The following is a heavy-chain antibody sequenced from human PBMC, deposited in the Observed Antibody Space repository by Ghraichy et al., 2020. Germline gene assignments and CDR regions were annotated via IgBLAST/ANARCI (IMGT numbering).Heavy chain of an antibody. D-gene: IGHD3-10*01. CDR1: GGSISSGGYY. CDR3: ARAGLSWGSGSKLFDY. V-gene: IGHV4-31*03. CDR2: IYYSGST. Sequence: SETLSLTCTVSGGSISSGGYYWSWIRQHPGKGLEWIGYIYYSGSTYYSPSLKSRVTISVDTSKNQFSLKLSSVTAADTAVYYCARAGLSWGSGSKLFDYWGQGTLVTVSS. J-gene: IGHJ4*02.